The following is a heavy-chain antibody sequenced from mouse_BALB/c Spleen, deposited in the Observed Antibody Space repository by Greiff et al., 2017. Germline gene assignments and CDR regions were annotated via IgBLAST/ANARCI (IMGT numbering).Heavy chain of an antibody. J-gene: IGHJ2*01. D-gene: IGHD1-1*01. CDR3: TRDLTTVVADSFDY. V-gene: IGHV5-6-4*01. CDR1: GFTFSSYT. CDR2: ISSGGSYT. Sequence: EVNVVESGGGLVKPGGSLKLSCAASGFTFSSYTMSWVRQTPEKRLEWVATISSGGSYTYYPDSVKGRFTISRDNAKNTLYLQMSSLKSEDTAMYYCTRDLTTVVADSFDYWGQGTTLTVSS.